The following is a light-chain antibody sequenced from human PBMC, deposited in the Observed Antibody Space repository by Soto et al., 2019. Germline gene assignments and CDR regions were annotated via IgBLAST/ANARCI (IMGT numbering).Light chain of an antibody. J-gene: IGKJ4*01. V-gene: IGKV3-20*01. CDR3: QQRSISPLT. CDR2: GAS. Sequence: EIVLTQSPGTLSLSPGERATLSCRASQSVPKDYLVWYQHKPGQAPRLLIHGASSRATGIPDRFSGSGSGTDFTLTISRLEPEDFAVYYCQQRSISPLTFGVGTKVEIK. CDR1: QSVPKDY.